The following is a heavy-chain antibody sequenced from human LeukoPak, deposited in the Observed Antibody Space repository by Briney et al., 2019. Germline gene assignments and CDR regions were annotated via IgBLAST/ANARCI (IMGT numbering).Heavy chain of an antibody. CDR2: INPSGGST. V-gene: IGHV1-46*01. J-gene: IGHJ6*02. CDR1: GYTFTSYY. Sequence: ASVKVSCKASGYTFTSYYMHWVRQAPGQGLEWMGIINPSGGSTSYAQKFQGRVTMTRDTSTSTVYVELSSLRSEDTAVYYCARGYCSGGSCYWGMPDVWGQGTTVTASS. D-gene: IGHD2-15*01. CDR3: ARGYCSGGSCYWGMPDV.